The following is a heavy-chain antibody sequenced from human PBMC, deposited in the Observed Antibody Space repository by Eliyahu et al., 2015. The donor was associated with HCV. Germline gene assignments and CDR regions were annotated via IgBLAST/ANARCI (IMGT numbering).Heavy chain of an antibody. CDR2: ISSSSSTI. CDR1: GFTFSXYS. V-gene: IGHV3-48*01. D-gene: IGHD3-10*01. Sequence: EVQLVESGGGLVQPGGSLRLSXAASGFTFSXYSMNWVHQAPGKGLEWVXYISSSSSTIYYADSVKGRFTISRDNAKNSLYLQTNSLRAEDTAVYYCARDLGGFRAMGYWGQGTLVTVSS. J-gene: IGHJ4*02. CDR3: ARDLGGFRAMGY.